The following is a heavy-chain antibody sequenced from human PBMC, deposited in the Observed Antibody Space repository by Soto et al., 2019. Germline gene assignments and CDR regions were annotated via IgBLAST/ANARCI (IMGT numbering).Heavy chain of an antibody. CDR2: IYSGGST. J-gene: IGHJ4*02. CDR1: GFTVSTKY. V-gene: IGHV3-66*01. D-gene: IGHD7-27*01. Sequence: GGSLRLSCAASGFTVSTKYMSWVRQAPGKGLEWVSVIYSGGSTFYADSVRGRFTISRDNAKNTLYLQMNSLRAEDTAVYYCASSLLTPFDYWGQGTLVTVSS. CDR3: ASSLLTPFDY.